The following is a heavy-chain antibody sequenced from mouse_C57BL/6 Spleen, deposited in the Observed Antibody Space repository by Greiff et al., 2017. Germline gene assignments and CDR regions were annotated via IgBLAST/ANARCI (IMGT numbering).Heavy chain of an antibody. CDR1: GFTFNTYA. CDR3: VRGRILGITTVVAPCAMDY. CDR2: IRSKSSTYAT. D-gene: IGHD1-1*01. V-gene: IGHV10-3*01. J-gene: IGHJ4*01. Sequence: GGGLVQPKGSLKLSCAASGFTFNTYAMHWVRQAPGKGLEWVARIRSKSSTYATYYADSVKDRFTISRDDSQSMLYLQMNNLKTEDTAMYYCVRGRILGITTVVAPCAMDYWGQGTSVTVSS.